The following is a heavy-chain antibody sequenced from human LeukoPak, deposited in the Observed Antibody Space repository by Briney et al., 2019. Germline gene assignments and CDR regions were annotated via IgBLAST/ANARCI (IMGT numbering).Heavy chain of an antibody. CDR1: GNSISNYA. J-gene: IGHJ6*02. V-gene: IGHV1-69*13. Sequence: SVKVSCKASGNSISNYAVSWVRQAPGQGFEWMGGIIPIFGTADYAQKFQGRVTITADQSTSTTYMALSSLKSEGTATYYCTTRACHAGGCSSSFYYYYGLHFWGQGTTVSVSS. D-gene: IGHD3-16*01. CDR2: IIPIFGTA. CDR3: TTRACHAGGCSSSFYYYYGLHF.